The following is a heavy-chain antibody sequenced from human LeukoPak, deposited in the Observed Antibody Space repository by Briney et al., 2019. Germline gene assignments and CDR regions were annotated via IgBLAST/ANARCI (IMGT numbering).Heavy chain of an antibody. V-gene: IGHV3-48*03. CDR1: GFTFSSYE. J-gene: IGHJ4*02. CDR2: ISSSGSTI. D-gene: IGHD4-17*01. Sequence: GGSLRLSCAASGFTFSSYEMNWVRQAPGKGLEWVSYISSSGSTIYYADSVKGRFTISRDNAKNSLYLQMNSLRAEDTAVYYCARDPYYGDYVVWGQGTLLTVSS. CDR3: ARDPYYGDYVV.